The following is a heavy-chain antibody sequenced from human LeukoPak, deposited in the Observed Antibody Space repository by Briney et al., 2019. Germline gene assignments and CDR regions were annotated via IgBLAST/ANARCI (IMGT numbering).Heavy chain of an antibody. CDR2: LKEDGSEK. V-gene: IGHV3-7*01. J-gene: IGHJ5*02. D-gene: IGHD3-10*01. CDR1: GFTFSGYW. CDR3: ARVGLGVGSGRKASGLDP. Sequence: GGSLRLSCAASGFTFSGYWMTWVRQAPGKGLEWVANLKEDGSEKDYVDSVKGRFTISRDNSKNSLYLQMSSLRAEDTAMYYCARVGLGVGSGRKASGLDPWGQGTLAIVSS.